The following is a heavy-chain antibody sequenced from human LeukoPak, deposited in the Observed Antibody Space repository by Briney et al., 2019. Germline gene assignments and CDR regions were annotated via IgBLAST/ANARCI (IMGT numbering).Heavy chain of an antibody. CDR3: AGQPYSGSYYDY. CDR1: GGTFSSYA. CDR2: IIPIFGTA. Sequence: SVKVSCKASGGTFSSYAISWVRQAPGQGLEWMGGIIPIFGTANYAQKFQGRVTITADESTSTAYMELSSLRSEDTAVYYCAGQPYSGSYYDYWGQGTLVTVSS. J-gene: IGHJ4*02. V-gene: IGHV1-69*13. D-gene: IGHD1-26*01.